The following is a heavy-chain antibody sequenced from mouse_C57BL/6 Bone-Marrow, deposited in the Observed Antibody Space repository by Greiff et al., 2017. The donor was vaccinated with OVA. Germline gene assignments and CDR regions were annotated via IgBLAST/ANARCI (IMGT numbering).Heavy chain of an antibody. J-gene: IGHJ1*03. CDR3: ARSPYYYGSSYWYFDV. Sequence: DVKLQESGPGLAKPSQTLSLTCSVTGYSITSDYWNWIRKFPGNKLEYMGYISYSGSTYYNPSLKRRISITRDTSKNQYYLQLNSVTTEDTATYYCARSPYYYGSSYWYFDVWGTGTTVTVSS. CDR2: ISYSGST. D-gene: IGHD1-1*01. CDR1: GYSITSDY. V-gene: IGHV3-8*01.